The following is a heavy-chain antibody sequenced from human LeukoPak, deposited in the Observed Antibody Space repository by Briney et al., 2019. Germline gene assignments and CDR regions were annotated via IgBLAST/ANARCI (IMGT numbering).Heavy chain of an antibody. V-gene: IGHV3-20*04. J-gene: IGHJ4*02. Sequence: GGSLRLSCAASGFTFSNYWMHWVRQPPGKGLEWVSGINWNGGSTGYADSVKGRFTISRDNAKNSLYLQMNSLRAEDTALYYCARDRRENQSDYWGQGTLVTVSS. CDR3: ARDRRENQSDY. CDR2: INWNGGST. CDR1: GFTFSNYW. D-gene: IGHD1-26*01.